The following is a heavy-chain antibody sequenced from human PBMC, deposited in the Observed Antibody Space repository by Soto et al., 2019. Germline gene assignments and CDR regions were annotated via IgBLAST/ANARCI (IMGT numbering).Heavy chain of an antibody. V-gene: IGHV3-23*01. J-gene: IGHJ5*01. Sequence: VHLLESGGGVVQPGGSLRLSCTASGFTFSSYAMTWVRQAPGRGLEGVSGITASGGRTFYADSVKGRFTISRDNSRSTLYLQMNSLRAEDTAVYYCAKDTRYADYVRWFDSWGQGTLVTVSS. CDR1: GFTFSSYA. D-gene: IGHD4-17*01. CDR2: ITASGGRT. CDR3: AKDTRYADYVRWFDS.